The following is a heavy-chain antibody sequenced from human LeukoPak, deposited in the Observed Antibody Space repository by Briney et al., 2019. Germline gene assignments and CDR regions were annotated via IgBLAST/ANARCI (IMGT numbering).Heavy chain of an antibody. J-gene: IGHJ4*02. CDR2: ISANGQAT. V-gene: IGHV3-23*01. CDR1: GFAFGTYA. CDR3: ARDPYNTSYRLAY. D-gene: IGHD3-16*02. Sequence: GGSLRLSCAGSGFAFGTYAMSWVRQAPGMGLEWVSSISANGQATYYADSVEGRFTISRDNSKNTLYLQLNSLRAEDTATYYCARDPYNTSYRLAYWGQGTLVTVSS.